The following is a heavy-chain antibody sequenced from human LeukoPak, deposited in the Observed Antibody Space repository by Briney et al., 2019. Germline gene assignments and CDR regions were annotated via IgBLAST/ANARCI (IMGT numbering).Heavy chain of an antibody. V-gene: IGHV1-18*01. CDR2: ISAYNGNT. D-gene: IGHD2-2*01. CDR3: ASGKIVVVPAAHHNYYYGMDV. CDR1: GYTFTSYG. Sequence: GASVKVSCKASGYTFTSYGISWVRQAPGQGLEWMGWISAYNGNTNYAQKLQGRVTMTTDTSTSTSYMELRSLRSDDTAVYYCASGKIVVVPAAHHNYYYGMDVWGQGTTVTVSS. J-gene: IGHJ6*02.